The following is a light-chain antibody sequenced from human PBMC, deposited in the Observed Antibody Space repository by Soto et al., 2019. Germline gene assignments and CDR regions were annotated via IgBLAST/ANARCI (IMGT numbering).Light chain of an antibody. CDR2: LGS. V-gene: IGKV2-28*01. CDR1: QSLLHSNGYNY. CDR3: MQALQTPRT. J-gene: IGKJ1*01. Sequence: DIVMTQSPLSLPVTPGEPASISCRSSQSLLHSNGYNYLDWYLQKPGQSPQLLIYLGSNRASGVPDRFSGSGSGTDCTLKISRVEAEDVGVYYCMQALQTPRTCGQGTKVELK.